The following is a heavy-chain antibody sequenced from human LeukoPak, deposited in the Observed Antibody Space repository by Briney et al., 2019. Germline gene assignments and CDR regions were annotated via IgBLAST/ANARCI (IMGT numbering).Heavy chain of an antibody. D-gene: IGHD4-17*01. J-gene: IGHJ4*02. CDR1: GYTFTGYY. Sequence: GASVKVSCKASGYTFTGYYMHWVRQAPGQGLEWMGWISAYNGNTNYAQKLQGRVTMTTDTSTSTAYMELRSLRSDDTAVYYCARVYDYGDHVPDYWGQGTLVTVSS. V-gene: IGHV1-18*04. CDR2: ISAYNGNT. CDR3: ARVYDYGDHVPDY.